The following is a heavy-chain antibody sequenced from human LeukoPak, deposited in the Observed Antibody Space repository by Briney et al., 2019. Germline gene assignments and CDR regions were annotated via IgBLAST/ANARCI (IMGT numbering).Heavy chain of an antibody. CDR2: IWYDGSNK. CDR1: GFTFSSYG. V-gene: IGHV3-33*01. Sequence: PGGSLRLSCAASGFTFSSYGMHWVRQAPGKGLEWVAVIWYDGSNKYYADSVKGRFTISRDNSKNTLYLQMNSLRAEDTAVYYCARDKNDRPGYSGGGSDDPWGQGTLVTVSS. J-gene: IGHJ5*02. D-gene: IGHD6-25*01. CDR3: ARDKNDRPGYSGGGSDDP.